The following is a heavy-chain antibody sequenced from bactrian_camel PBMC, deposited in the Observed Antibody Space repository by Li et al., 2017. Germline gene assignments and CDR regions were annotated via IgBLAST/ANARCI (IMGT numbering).Heavy chain of an antibody. D-gene: IGHD2*01. CDR2: INSGGSTT. V-gene: IGHV3S35*01. CDR1: GFPFTSHP. Sequence: VQLVESGGGLVQSGGSLTLVCTASGFPFTSHPMSWVRQAPGKGLEWVSSINSGGSTTHYADSVKGRYTISRDNAKNTVFLQMNSLKPEDTTVYYCVRNYFTKQGAFGYWGQGTQVTVS. CDR3: VRNYFTKQGAFGY. J-gene: IGHJ6*01.